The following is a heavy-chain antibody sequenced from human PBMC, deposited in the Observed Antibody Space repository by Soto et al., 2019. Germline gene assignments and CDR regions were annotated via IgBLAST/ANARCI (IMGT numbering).Heavy chain of an antibody. V-gene: IGHV4-59*01. CDR1: GGSISSYY. D-gene: IGHD2-21*02. CDR3: AREKTATQDAFDI. Sequence: PSETLSLTCTVSGGSISSYYWSWIRQPPGKGLEWIGYIYYSGSTNYNPSLKSRVTISVDTSKNQFSLKLSSVTAADTAVYYCAREKTATQDAFDIWGQGTMVTVS. CDR2: IYYSGST. J-gene: IGHJ3*02.